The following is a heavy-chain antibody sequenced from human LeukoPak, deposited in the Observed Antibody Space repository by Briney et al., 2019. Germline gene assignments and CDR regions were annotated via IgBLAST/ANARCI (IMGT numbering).Heavy chain of an antibody. Sequence: SETLSLTCTVSGGSISSYYWSWIREPPGKGLEWIGYIYYSGSTNYNPSLKSRVTISVDTSKNQFSLKLSSVTAADTAVYYCARIDMITFGGVIVSGHYFDYWGQGTRVTVSS. V-gene: IGHV4-59*01. D-gene: IGHD3-16*02. J-gene: IGHJ4*02. CDR3: ARIDMITFGGVIVSGHYFDY. CDR1: GGSISSYY. CDR2: IYYSGST.